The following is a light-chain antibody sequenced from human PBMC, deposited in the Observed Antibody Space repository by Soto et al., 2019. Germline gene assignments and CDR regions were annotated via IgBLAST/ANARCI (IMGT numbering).Light chain of an antibody. CDR3: QQYDNWPQT. V-gene: IGKV3-11*01. J-gene: IGKJ1*01. CDR1: QSVRNY. Sequence: EIVLTQSPATLSLSPGETATLSCRASQSVRNYLAWYQQKPGQAPRLLIYDASNRATGITARFSGTGSETDFTLTISSLEHEDFAVYYCQQYDNWPQTFGQGTKVDI. CDR2: DAS.